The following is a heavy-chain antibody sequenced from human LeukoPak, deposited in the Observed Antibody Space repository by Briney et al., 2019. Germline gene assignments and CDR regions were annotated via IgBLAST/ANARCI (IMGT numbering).Heavy chain of an antibody. CDR2: ISAYNGNT. CDR3: ARDGYYWSGGSCYNWFDP. V-gene: IGHV1-18*01. Sequence: ASVKVSCKASGYTFTSYVISWVRQAPGQGVEGMGWISAYNGNTNYAQKLQGRVTMTTDTSTSTACMELRSLRSDDTAVYYCARDGYYWSGGSCYNWFDPWGQGTLVTVSS. J-gene: IGHJ5*02. D-gene: IGHD2-15*01. CDR1: GYTFTSYV.